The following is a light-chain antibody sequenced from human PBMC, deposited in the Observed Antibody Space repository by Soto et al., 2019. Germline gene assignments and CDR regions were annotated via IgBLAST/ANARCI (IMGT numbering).Light chain of an antibody. CDR2: DAS. J-gene: IGKJ4*01. Sequence: DIQMTQSPSSLSASVGDRVTITCQASQDIRNYLNWYQQKPGKAPKLLIYDASNLETGVTSRFSGSGSGTYCTFTSSSLQPEDSAAYYGQQYDNPPLTFGGGTKVEIK. CDR1: QDIRNY. V-gene: IGKV1-33*01. CDR3: QQYDNPPLT.